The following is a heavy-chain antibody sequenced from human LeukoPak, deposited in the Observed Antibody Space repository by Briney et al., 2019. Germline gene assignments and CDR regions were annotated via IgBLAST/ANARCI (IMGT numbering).Heavy chain of an antibody. Sequence: AGGSLRLSCAASGFTVSSNYMSWVRQAPGKGLEWVSVIYSGGSTYYADSVKGRFTISRDNSKNTLYLQMNSLRAEDTAMYYCAVSQLVRNWFDPWGQGTLVTVSS. V-gene: IGHV3-66*01. CDR2: IYSGGST. CDR1: GFTVSSNY. J-gene: IGHJ5*02. D-gene: IGHD6-13*01. CDR3: AVSQLVRNWFDP.